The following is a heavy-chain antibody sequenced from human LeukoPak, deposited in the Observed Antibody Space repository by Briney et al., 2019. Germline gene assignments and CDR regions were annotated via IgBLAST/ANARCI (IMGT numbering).Heavy chain of an antibody. J-gene: IGHJ4*02. CDR2: ISGGSDTI. CDR3: ARTYNIRYFDT. Sequence: GGSLRLSCAASGFTFSNNGMNWVRQAPGKGPECLSYISGGSDTIYYADSVKGRFTISRDNSKNTLYLQMNSLRAEDTAVYYCARTYNIRYFDTWGQGTLVTVSS. CDR1: GFTFSNNG. V-gene: IGHV3-48*01. D-gene: IGHD3-9*01.